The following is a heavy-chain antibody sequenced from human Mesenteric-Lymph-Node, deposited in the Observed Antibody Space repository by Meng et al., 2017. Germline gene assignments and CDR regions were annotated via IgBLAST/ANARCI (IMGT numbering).Heavy chain of an antibody. V-gene: IGHV3-33*01. D-gene: IGHD1-14*01. J-gene: IGHJ4*02. CDR1: GFTFSSYG. CDR3: ARDRGPGGNLDY. Sequence: GGSLRLSCAASGFTFSSYGMHWVRQAPGKGLEWVAVIWYDGSNKYYADSVKGRFTISRDNSKNTLYLQMNSLRAEDTAVYYCARDRGPGGNLDYWGQGTLVTVSS. CDR2: IWYDGSNK.